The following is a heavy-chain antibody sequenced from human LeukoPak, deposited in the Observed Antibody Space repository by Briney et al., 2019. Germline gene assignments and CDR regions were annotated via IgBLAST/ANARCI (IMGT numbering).Heavy chain of an antibody. Sequence: GGSLRLSCSASGFTFKTYAMGWVRQAPGKGLEWVSAIGTSGFNTYYADSVKGRFTISRDNSKNTLYLQMNSLRAEDTAAYYCAKDLGSYYDSSGFPFDYWGQGTLVTVSS. CDR2: IGTSGFNT. J-gene: IGHJ4*02. D-gene: IGHD3-22*01. V-gene: IGHV3-23*01. CDR1: GFTFKTYA. CDR3: AKDLGSYYDSSGFPFDY.